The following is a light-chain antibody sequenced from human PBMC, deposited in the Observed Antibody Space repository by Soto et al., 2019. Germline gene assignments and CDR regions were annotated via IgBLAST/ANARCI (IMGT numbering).Light chain of an antibody. CDR1: QSVGTF. CDR3: QHRSIWPVS. Sequence: EIALTQSPATLSVSPGERATLSCRASQSVGTFLAWYQQKPGQSPRLLMFYVSNRATGIPARFSGSGSGTDFTLTISSLEPEDFGVYYCQHRSIWPVSFGQGTKVDIK. V-gene: IGKV3-11*01. CDR2: YVS. J-gene: IGKJ1*01.